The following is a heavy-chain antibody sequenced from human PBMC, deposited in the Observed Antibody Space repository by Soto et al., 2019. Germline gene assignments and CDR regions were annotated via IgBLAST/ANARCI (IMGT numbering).Heavy chain of an antibody. J-gene: IGHJ3*02. CDR1: GGTFSSYA. Sequence: SVKVSCKASGGTFSSYAISWVRQAPGQGLEWMGGIIPIFGSTTYAQKFQGRVTMTRDTSTSTVYMELSSLRSEDTAVYYCTRAPSYGAFDIWGQGTMVTVS. CDR2: IIPIFGST. V-gene: IGHV1-69*05. D-gene: IGHD4-17*01. CDR3: TRAPSYGAFDI.